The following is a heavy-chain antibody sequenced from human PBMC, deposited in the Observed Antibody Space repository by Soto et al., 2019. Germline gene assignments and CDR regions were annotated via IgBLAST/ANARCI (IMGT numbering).Heavy chain of an antibody. CDR3: ARGRVYFDY. V-gene: IGHV3-NL1*01. D-gene: IGHD3-10*01. J-gene: IGHJ4*02. CDR2: IYSGGST. CDR1: GFTFSSYG. Sequence: QVQLVESGGGVVQPGRSLRLSCAASGFTFSSYGMHWVRQAPGKGLEWVAVIYSGGSTYYADSVKGRFTISRDNSKNTLYLQMNSLRAEDTAVYYCARGRVYFDYWGQGTLVTVSS.